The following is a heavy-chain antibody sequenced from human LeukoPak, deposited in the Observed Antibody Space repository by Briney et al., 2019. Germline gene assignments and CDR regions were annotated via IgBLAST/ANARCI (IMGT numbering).Heavy chain of an antibody. J-gene: IGHJ6*03. CDR2: ISYDGSNK. CDR1: GFTFSSYA. V-gene: IGHV3-30*04. Sequence: GGSLRLSCAASGFTFSSYAMHWVRQAPGKGLEWVAVISYDGSNKYYADSVKGRFTISRDNSKNTLYLQMNSLRAEDTAVYYCAKPSSYDILTGYYSPYYYYYMDVWGKGTTVTISS. D-gene: IGHD3-9*01. CDR3: AKPSSYDILTGYYSPYYYYYMDV.